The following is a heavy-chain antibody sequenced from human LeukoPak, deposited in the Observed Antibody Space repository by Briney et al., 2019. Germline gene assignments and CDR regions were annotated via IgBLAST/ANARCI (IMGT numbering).Heavy chain of an antibody. CDR2: INHSGST. CDR1: GGSFSGYY. CDR3: ARDYVGYNIFDY. Sequence: PSETLSLTCAVYGGSFSGYYWSWIRQPPGKGLEWIGEINHSGSTNYNPSLKSRVTISVDTSKNQFSLKLSSVTAADTAVYYCARDYVGYNIFDYWGQGTLVTVS. D-gene: IGHD5-24*01. J-gene: IGHJ4*02. V-gene: IGHV4-34*01.